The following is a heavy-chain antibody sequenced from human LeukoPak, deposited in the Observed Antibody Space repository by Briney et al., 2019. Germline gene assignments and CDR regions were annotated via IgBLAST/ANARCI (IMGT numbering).Heavy chain of an antibody. D-gene: IGHD3-16*01. CDR2: ISGDGGST. Sequence: GGSLRLSCAASGFTFDDYAMLWVRQAPGKGLEWVSLISGDGGSTYYAASVKGRFTISRDNSKITLYLQMSSLRPEDTAVYYCAKELAPGNSISFGFDHWGQGTLVTVSS. CDR3: AKELAPGNSISFGFDH. CDR1: GFTFDDYA. V-gene: IGHV3-43*02. J-gene: IGHJ4*02.